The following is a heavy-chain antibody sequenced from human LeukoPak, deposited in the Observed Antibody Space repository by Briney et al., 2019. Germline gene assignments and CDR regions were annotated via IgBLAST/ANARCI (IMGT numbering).Heavy chain of an antibody. Sequence: SVKVSCKASRGTFSSYAISWVRQAPGQGLEWIGGITPIFGTANYAQKFQGRVTITADESTSTAYMELSSLRSEDTAVYYCARQSGGYSGYDSDYWGQGTLVTVSS. CDR3: ARQSGGYSGYDSDY. D-gene: IGHD5-12*01. V-gene: IGHV1-69*13. J-gene: IGHJ4*02. CDR2: ITPIFGTA. CDR1: RGTFSSYA.